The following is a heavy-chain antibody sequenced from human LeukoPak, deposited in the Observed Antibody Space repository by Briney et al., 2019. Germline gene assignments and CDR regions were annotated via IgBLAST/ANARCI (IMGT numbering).Heavy chain of an antibody. CDR3: AKTYGSGTYPYYFDY. V-gene: IGHV3-23*01. D-gene: IGHD3-10*01. CDR1: GFTFSSYA. J-gene: IGHJ4*02. Sequence: SGGSLRLSCAASGFTFSSYAMNWVRQAPGKGLEWVSGISGSDGNTYYADSVKGRFTISRDNSKNTLYLEMNSLRAEDTAVYYCAKTYGSGTYPYYFDYWGLGTLVTVSS. CDR2: ISGSDGNT.